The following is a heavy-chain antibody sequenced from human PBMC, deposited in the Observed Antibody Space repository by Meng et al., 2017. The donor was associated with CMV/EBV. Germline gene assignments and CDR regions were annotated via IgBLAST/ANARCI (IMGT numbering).Heavy chain of an antibody. CDR3: AREDLAAAGLYGMDV. V-gene: IGHV4-61*01. J-gene: IGHJ6*02. Sequence: SETLSLTCTVSGDSVSSGSYYWSWIRQPPGKGLEWIGYIYYSGSTNYNPSLKSRVTISVDTSKNQFSLKLSSVTAADTAVYYCAREDLAAAGLYGMDVWGQGTTVTVSS. CDR2: IYYSGST. D-gene: IGHD6-13*01. CDR1: GDSVSSGSYY.